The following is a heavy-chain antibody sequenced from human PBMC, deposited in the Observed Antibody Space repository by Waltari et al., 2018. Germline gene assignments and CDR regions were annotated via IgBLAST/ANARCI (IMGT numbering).Heavy chain of an antibody. V-gene: IGHV3-74*03. J-gene: IGHJ4*02. CDR3: VRDEPGDGLDY. CDR1: AFTFSTYW. D-gene: IGHD7-27*01. CDR2: IESDESRT. Sequence: EVQLVESGGALVQPGGSLRLSCATPAFTFSTYWMHWVRQAPGKGLMWVAHIESDESRTTYAESVKGRFTISRDNAKNTVYLQMNSLRDDDTAVYYCVRDEPGDGLDYWGQGTLVTVSS.